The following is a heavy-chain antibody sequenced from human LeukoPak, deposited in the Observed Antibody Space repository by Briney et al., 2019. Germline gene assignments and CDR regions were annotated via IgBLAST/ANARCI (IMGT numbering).Heavy chain of an antibody. CDR2: ISGSGGST. D-gene: IGHD3-10*01. CDR3: AKDDHYYGSGSYYKY. CDR1: GFTFSSYG. Sequence: GGSLRLSCAASGFTFSSYGMSWVRQAPGKGLEWVSAISGSGGSTYYADSVKGRFTISRDNSKNTLYLQMNSLRAEDTAVYYCAKDDHYYGSGSYYKYWGQGTLVTVSS. V-gene: IGHV3-23*01. J-gene: IGHJ4*02.